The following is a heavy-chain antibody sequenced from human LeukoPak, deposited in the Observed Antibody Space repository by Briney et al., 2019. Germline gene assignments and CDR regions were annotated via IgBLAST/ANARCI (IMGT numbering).Heavy chain of an antibody. Sequence: GASVKVSCKASGYTFTSYGISWVRQAPGRGLEWMGWISCYNGDTNYAQNLQGRVTLTTDTSTTTAYMELRSLRSDDTAVYYCARDPSNTSGRYVFFDYWGQGSLVTVSS. CDR2: ISCYNGDT. D-gene: IGHD6-19*01. V-gene: IGHV1-18*01. CDR3: ARDPSNTSGRYVFFDY. CDR1: GYTFTSYG. J-gene: IGHJ4*02.